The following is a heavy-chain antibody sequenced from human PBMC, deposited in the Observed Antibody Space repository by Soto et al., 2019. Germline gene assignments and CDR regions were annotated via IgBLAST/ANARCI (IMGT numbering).Heavy chain of an antibody. CDR3: TSPYDFWSGYGMDV. D-gene: IGHD3-3*01. CDR2: IKSKTDGGTT. Sequence: EVQLVESGGGLVKPGGSLRLSCAASGFTFSNAWMNWVRQAPGKGLEWVGRIKSKTDGGTTDYAAPVKGRFTISRDDSKNTLYLQMNSLKTEDTAVYYCTSPYDFWSGYGMDVWGQGTTVTVSS. V-gene: IGHV3-15*07. J-gene: IGHJ6*02. CDR1: GFTFSNAW.